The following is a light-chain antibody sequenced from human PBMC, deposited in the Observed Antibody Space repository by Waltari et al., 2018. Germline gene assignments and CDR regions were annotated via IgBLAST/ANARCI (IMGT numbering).Light chain of an antibody. CDR3: QQSYSTPST. J-gene: IGKJ5*01. CDR2: AAS. CDR1: QSISSY. Sequence: DIQMPQSPSSLSASVGDRVTITCRATQSISSYLNWYQQKPGTAPKLLIYAASSLQSGVPSRFSGSGSGTDFTLTISRLQPEDFATYYCQQSYSTPSTFGQGTRLEIK. V-gene: IGKV1-39*01.